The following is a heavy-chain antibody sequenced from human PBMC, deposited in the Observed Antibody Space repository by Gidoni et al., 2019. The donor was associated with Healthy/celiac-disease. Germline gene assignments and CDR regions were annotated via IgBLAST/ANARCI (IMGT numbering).Heavy chain of an antibody. CDR1: GGTFSSYA. J-gene: IGHJ6*02. Sequence: QVQLVQSGAEVKKPGSSVKVSCKASGGTFSSYAISWVRQAPGQGLEWMGGIIPIFGTANYAQKFQGRVTITADESTSTAYMELSSLRSEDTAVYYCARDFHRVCSGGSCYSGGNYYYYYGMDVWGQGTTVTVSS. V-gene: IGHV1-69*01. D-gene: IGHD2-15*01. CDR3: ARDFHRVCSGGSCYSGGNYYYYYGMDV. CDR2: IIPIFGTA.